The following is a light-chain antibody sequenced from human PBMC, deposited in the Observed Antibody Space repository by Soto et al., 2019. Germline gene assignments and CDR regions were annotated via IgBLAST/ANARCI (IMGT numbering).Light chain of an antibody. CDR2: DVT. V-gene: IGLV2-14*03. CDR1: SSDVGGYNY. Sequence: QSALTQPASVSGSPGQSITISCTGTSSDVGGYNYVSWYQQHPGKAPKLMIYDVTNRPSGVSSRFSGSKSGNTASLTISGLQAEDEADYYCSSYTRSNTLVVFGGGTKLTVL. J-gene: IGLJ2*01. CDR3: SSYTRSNTLVV.